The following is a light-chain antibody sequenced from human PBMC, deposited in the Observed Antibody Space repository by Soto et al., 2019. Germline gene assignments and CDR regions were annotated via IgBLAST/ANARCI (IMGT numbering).Light chain of an antibody. Sequence: DIQLTQSPSSLSASVGDTVTITCRASQTVSRYLNWYQQKSGTAPKLLIYAASSLHSGVPSRFSGSGSGTHFTLTISSLQPEDFAIYYCQQSHDTPPTFGQGTKVDIK. CDR1: QTVSRY. V-gene: IGKV1-39*01. J-gene: IGKJ1*01. CDR2: AAS. CDR3: QQSHDTPPT.